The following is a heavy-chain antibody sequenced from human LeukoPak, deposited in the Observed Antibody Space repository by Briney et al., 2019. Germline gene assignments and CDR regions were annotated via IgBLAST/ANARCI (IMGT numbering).Heavy chain of an antibody. CDR3: AKSQEDVAMKITLGVH. Sequence: PGTSLRLSCAASGFAFSSYAMGWVRQAPGKGLEWVSSISGSGSSTYYAESVRGRFTISRDNAKNTLNLQLSSLRVEDTATYYCAKSQEDVAMKITLGVHWGQGTLVTVSS. J-gene: IGHJ4*02. CDR1: GFAFSSYA. CDR2: ISGSGSST. V-gene: IGHV3-23*01. D-gene: IGHD1-14*01.